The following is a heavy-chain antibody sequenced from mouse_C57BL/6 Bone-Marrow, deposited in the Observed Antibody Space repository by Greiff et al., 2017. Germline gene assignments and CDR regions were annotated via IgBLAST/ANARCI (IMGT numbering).Heavy chain of an antibody. V-gene: IGHV1-7*01. CDR2: INPSSGYT. D-gene: IGHD1-1*01. CDR1: GYTFTSYW. Sequence: QVQLQQSGAELAKPGASVKLSCKASGYTFTSYWMHWVKQRPGQGLEWIGYINPSSGYTKYNQKFKDKATLTADKSSSTAYMQLSSLTYEDSAVYYCARSPDYYGRSPHYAMYYWGQGTSVTVAS. CDR3: ARSPDYYGRSPHYAMYY. J-gene: IGHJ4*01.